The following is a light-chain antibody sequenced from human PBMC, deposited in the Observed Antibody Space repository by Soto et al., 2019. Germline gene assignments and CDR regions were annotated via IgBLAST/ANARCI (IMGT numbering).Light chain of an antibody. CDR2: EVA. V-gene: IGLV2-14*01. CDR3: SSYTSTSPLYV. Sequence: QSVLTQPDSVSGSPGQSITISCTGTSSDIGFYNYVSWYQQHPGEAPKLIIYEVAKRPSGVSSRFSGSKSGNTASLTISGLQAEDEADYHCSSYTSTSPLYVFGTGTKVTVL. CDR1: SSDIGFYNY. J-gene: IGLJ1*01.